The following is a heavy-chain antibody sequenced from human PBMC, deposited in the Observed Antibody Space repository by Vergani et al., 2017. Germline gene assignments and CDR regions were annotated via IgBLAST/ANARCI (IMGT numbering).Heavy chain of an antibody. D-gene: IGHD2/OR15-2a*01. CDR1: GFALNRHA. CDR2: ISFDGTNE. V-gene: IGHV3-30*18. CDR3: AKDLGGCNSISCSYYMDV. J-gene: IGHJ6*03. Sequence: QVQLVESGGGVVQPGTSLRLSCVVSGFALNRHAMYWVRQAPGKGLEWVVGISFDGTNEYYPDLVKGRFTISRDNSQNTVNLQMNSLRVDDTAVYYCAKDLGGCNSISCSYYMDVWGKGTTVTV.